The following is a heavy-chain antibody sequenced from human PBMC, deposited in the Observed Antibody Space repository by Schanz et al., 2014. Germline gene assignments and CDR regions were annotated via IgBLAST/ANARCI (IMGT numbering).Heavy chain of an antibody. CDR2: ISFDGRNT. D-gene: IGHD6-13*01. Sequence: QVQLVDSGGGLVKPGGSLRLSCAASGFTFSGYGLHWVRQAPGKGLEWVGFISFDGRNTGYAHSVKGRFTISRDNSKNTVNLQMNSLRAEDTAVYYCAKEKEEVAADGSFFDYWGQGTLVTVSS. CDR3: AKEKEEVAADGSFFDY. V-gene: IGHV3-30*18. J-gene: IGHJ4*02. CDR1: GFTFSGYG.